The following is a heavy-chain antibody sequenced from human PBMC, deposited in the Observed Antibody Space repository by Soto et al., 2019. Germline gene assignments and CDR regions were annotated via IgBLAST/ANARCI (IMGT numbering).Heavy chain of an antibody. D-gene: IGHD3-10*01. CDR1: GFTFSSYA. V-gene: IGHV3-30-3*01. J-gene: IGHJ4*02. CDR2: ISYDGGNK. Sequence: QVQLVESGGGVVQPGRSLRLSCAASGFTFSSYAMHWVRQAPGKGLEWVAVISYDGGNKYYADSVKGRFTISRDNSKNTLFLQINSLRDDDTAVYYCARPDYGSGSYPDYWGQGTLVTVSS. CDR3: ARPDYGSGSYPDY.